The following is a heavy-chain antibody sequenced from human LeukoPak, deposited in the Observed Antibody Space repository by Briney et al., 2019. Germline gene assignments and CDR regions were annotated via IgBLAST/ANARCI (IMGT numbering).Heavy chain of an antibody. J-gene: IGHJ4*02. D-gene: IGHD3-22*01. CDR1: GFTFSHYA. Sequence: GGSLRLSCAASGFTFSHYALHWVRQAPGKGLEWVALIGHDGADKYYADSVKGRFLISRDNSKNMLFLQMNSLIIEDTAVYYCARNSDYYDYSPQSVWGQGTLVTVS. V-gene: IGHV3-30*04. CDR3: ARNSDYYDYSPQSV. CDR2: IGHDGADK.